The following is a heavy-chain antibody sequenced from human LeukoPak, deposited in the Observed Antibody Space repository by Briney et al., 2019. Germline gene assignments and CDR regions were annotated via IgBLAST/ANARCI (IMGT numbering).Heavy chain of an antibody. CDR2: INPNSGGT. V-gene: IGHV1-2*02. CDR1: GYTFTGYY. Sequence: ASVKVSCKASGYTFTGYYMHWVRQAPGQGLEWMGWINPNSGGTNYAQKFQGRVTMTRDTSISTAYMELSRLRSDDTAVYYCARDREGGPYYYYYMDVWGKGTTVTISS. J-gene: IGHJ6*03. CDR3: ARDREGGPYYYYYMDV.